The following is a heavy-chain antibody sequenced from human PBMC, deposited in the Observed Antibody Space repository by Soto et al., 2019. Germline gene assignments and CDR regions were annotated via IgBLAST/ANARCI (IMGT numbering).Heavy chain of an antibody. CDR2: IYYSGST. V-gene: IGHV4-59*01. J-gene: IGHJ4*02. Sequence: PSETLSLTCTVSSASISVYSWSWIRQPPGKGLEWIGYIYYSGSTNYNPSLKSRVAISVDTSKNQFSLKLSSVTAADTAVYYCARSTDSSGWRFDYWGQGTQVTVSS. CDR1: SASISVYS. CDR3: ARSTDSSGWRFDY. D-gene: IGHD6-19*01.